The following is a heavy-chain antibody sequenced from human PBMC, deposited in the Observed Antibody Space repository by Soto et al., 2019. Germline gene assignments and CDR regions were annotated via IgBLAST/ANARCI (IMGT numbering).Heavy chain of an antibody. CDR3: ARGINATIFGVVIAQNYYYGMDV. CDR2: IIPIFGTA. D-gene: IGHD3-3*01. CDR1: GGTVSSYA. J-gene: IGHJ6*02. V-gene: IGHV1-69*12. Sequence: QVQLVQSGAEVKKPGSSVKVSCKASGGTVSSYAISWVRQAPGQGLEWMGGIIPIFGTANYAQKFQGRVTITADESTSTAYMELNSLRSKDKAVYYCARGINATIFGVVIAQNYYYGMDVLGQGTTVTVSS.